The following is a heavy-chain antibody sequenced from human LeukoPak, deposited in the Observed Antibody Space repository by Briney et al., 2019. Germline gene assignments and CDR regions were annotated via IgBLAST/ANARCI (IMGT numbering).Heavy chain of an antibody. CDR1: GGSISSYY. J-gene: IGHJ4*02. CDR2: IYYSGST. CDR3: ARVTDGYNLLDY. V-gene: IGHV4-39*07. D-gene: IGHD5-24*01. Sequence: PSETLSLTCTVSGGSISSYYWGWIRQPPGKGLEWIGSIYYSGSTYYNPSLKSRVTISVDTSKNQFSLKLSSVTAADTAVYYCARVTDGYNLLDYWGQGTLVTVSS.